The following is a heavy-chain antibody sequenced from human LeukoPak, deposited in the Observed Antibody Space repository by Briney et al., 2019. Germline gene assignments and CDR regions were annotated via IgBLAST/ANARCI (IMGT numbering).Heavy chain of an antibody. J-gene: IGHJ6*03. D-gene: IGHD3-16*01. CDR2: IIPIFGTA. CDR3: ATDYASYYDYYYMDV. Sequence: GASVKVSCKTSGGTFSSYAINWVRQAPGQGLEWMGKIIPIFGTANYAQKFQGRVTINADDSTSTAYMELSSLRSEDTAVYYCATDYASYYDYYYMDVWGKGTTVTVSS. V-gene: IGHV1-69*13. CDR1: GGTFSSYA.